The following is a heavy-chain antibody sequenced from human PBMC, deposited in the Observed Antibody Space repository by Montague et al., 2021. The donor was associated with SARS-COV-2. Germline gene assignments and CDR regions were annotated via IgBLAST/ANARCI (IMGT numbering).Heavy chain of an antibody. Sequence: SETLSLTCAVYGGSFSGYYWNWIRQHPGKGQEWIGEINHSGSAKYNPSLKRRVTISVDTSKNQFSLKLNSVTAADTAVYYCARLGEGVVPAPILGVGPYYSYFYMDVWGKGATVTVSS. CDR3: ARLGEGVVPAPILGVGPYYSYFYMDV. V-gene: IGHV4-34*01. J-gene: IGHJ6*03. D-gene: IGHD2-2*02. CDR2: INHSGSA. CDR1: GGSFSGYY.